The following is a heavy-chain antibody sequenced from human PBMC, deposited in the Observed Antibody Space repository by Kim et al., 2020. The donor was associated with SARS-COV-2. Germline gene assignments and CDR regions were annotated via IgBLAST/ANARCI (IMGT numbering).Heavy chain of an antibody. D-gene: IGHD6-19*01. CDR2: IHGIGTT. V-gene: IGHV4-39*01. CDR3: ASDYCGCYSGSCDHFD. Sequence: SETLSLTCTVSGDSISSSVYYWVCVRQPRGKGREWIGTIHGIGTTCYNPSLKSRVTMSVDTSKKQFSLNLGSVTAADSALEYCASDYCGCYSGSCDHFD. CDR1: GDSISSSVYY. J-gene: IGHJ4*01.